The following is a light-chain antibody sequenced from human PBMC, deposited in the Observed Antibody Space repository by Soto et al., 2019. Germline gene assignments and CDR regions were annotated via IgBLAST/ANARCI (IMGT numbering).Light chain of an antibody. J-gene: IGKJ1*01. CDR1: QRINGY. Sequence: EIVLTQSPATLSLSPGERATLSCRASQRINGYLAWYQHKPGQAPRILIDDASNRATGIPASFSGSGSGTDFTLTIISLEPEDFAGYYCQQRSNWSPWTFGQGTKVEIK. CDR2: DAS. CDR3: QQRSNWSPWT. V-gene: IGKV3-11*01.